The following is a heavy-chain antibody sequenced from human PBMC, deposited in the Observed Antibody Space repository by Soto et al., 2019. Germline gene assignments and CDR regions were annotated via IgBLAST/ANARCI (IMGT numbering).Heavy chain of an antibody. CDR2: INHSGST. D-gene: IGHD2-15*01. J-gene: IGHJ5*02. CDR1: GGSFSGYY. V-gene: IGHV4-34*01. CDR3: ARSLVVVAAVGWFDP. Sequence: QVQLQQWGAGLLKPSETLSLTCAVYGGSFSGYYWSWIRQPPGKGLEWIGEINHSGSTNYSPSLKSRVTISVDTSKNQFSLKLSSVTAADTAVYYCARSLVVVAAVGWFDPWGQGTLVTVSS.